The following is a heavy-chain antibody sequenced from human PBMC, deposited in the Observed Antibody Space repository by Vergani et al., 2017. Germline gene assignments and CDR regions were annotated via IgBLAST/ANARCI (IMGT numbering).Heavy chain of an antibody. J-gene: IGHJ6*04. D-gene: IGHD3-9*01. CDR3: ATDGVSILRYFDWPRLGV. Sequence: QVQLVQSGAEVKKPGASVKVSCKASGYTFTSYYMHWVRQAPGQGLEWMGIINPSGGSTSYAQKFQGRVTMTRDTSTSSAYMELSSLRSEDTAVYYCATDGVSILRYFDWPRLGVWGKGTTVTVSS. CDR1: GYTFTSYY. V-gene: IGHV1-46*01. CDR2: INPSGGST.